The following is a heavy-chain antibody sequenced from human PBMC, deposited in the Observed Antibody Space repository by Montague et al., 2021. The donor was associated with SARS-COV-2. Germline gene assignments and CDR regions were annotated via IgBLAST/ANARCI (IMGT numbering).Heavy chain of an antibody. CDR3: ARHSYRTFDF. Sequence: NEYAESVKGRITINPDTPKNQFSLHLTSVTPGDTAVYYCARHSYRTFDFWGQGTLVTVS. J-gene: IGHJ4*02. D-gene: IGHD3-10*01. CDR2: N. V-gene: IGHV6-1*01.